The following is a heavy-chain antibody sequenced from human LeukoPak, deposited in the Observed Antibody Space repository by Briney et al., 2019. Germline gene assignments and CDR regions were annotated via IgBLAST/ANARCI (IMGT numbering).Heavy chain of an antibody. CDR1: GFTFGDYA. CDR2: IRSEVYGGTP. J-gene: IGHJ4*02. CDR3: TRDQTPYY. V-gene: IGHV3-49*04. Sequence: GGSLRLSCTASGFTFGDYAMTWARQAPGKGLEWVGFIRSEVYGGTPEYAASVKGRFTISRDDSKGIAYLQMNSLKTEDTAVYYCTRDQTPYYWGQGTLVTVSS.